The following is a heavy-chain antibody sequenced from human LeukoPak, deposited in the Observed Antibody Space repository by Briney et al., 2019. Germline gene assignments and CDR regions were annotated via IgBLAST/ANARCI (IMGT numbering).Heavy chain of an antibody. Sequence: GASVKVSCKASGYTFTGYYMHWVRQAPGQGLEWMGWINPNSGGTNYAQKFQGRVTMTRDTSISTAYMELSRLRSDDTAVYYCARDEDYGGNLGPGAFDIWGQGTMVTVSS. V-gene: IGHV1-2*02. CDR1: GYTFTGYY. CDR2: INPNSGGT. CDR3: ARDEDYGGNLGPGAFDI. D-gene: IGHD4-23*01. J-gene: IGHJ3*02.